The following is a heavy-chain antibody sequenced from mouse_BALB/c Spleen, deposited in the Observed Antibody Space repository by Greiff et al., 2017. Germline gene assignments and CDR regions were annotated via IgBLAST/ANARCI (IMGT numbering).Heavy chain of an antibody. CDR2: ISSGGSYT. J-gene: IGHJ2*01. CDR3: ARSMITTWKAFDY. Sequence: EVHLVESGGGLVKPGGSLKLSCAASGFTFSSYAMSWVRQSPEKRLEWVAEISSGGSYTYYPDTVTGRFTISRDNAKNTLYLEMSSLRSEDTAMYYCARSMITTWKAFDYWGQGTTLTVSS. D-gene: IGHD2-4*01. V-gene: IGHV5-9-4*01. CDR1: GFTFSSYA.